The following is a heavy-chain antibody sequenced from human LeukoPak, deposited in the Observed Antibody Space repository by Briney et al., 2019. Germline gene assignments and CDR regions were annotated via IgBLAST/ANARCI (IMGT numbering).Heavy chain of an antibody. CDR1: GYNFATAW. D-gene: IGHD1-26*01. V-gene: IGHV5-51*01. CDR2: VYPGDSDT. CDR3: ARHGRWELDS. Sequence: GGSLNISCKASGYNFATAWIAWVRQMPGKGLEWMGIVYPGDSDTKYNPSFQGHVTISADKSISTAYLQWTSLKASDTAIYYCARHGRWELDSWGQGTLVSVSS. J-gene: IGHJ4*02.